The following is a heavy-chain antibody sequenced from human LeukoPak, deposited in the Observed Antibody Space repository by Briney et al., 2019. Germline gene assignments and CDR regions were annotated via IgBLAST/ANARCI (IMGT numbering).Heavy chain of an antibody. D-gene: IGHD6-6*01. Sequence: SETLSLTCTVSGGSISSSSYYWGWIRQPPGKGLEWIGSIYYSGSTYYNPSLKSRVTISVDTSKNQFSLKLSSVTAADTAVYYCARRDGGGIYSSSAAFDIWGQGTMVTVSS. CDR1: GGSISSSSYY. J-gene: IGHJ3*02. CDR3: ARRDGGGIYSSSAAFDI. CDR2: IYYSGST. V-gene: IGHV4-39*01.